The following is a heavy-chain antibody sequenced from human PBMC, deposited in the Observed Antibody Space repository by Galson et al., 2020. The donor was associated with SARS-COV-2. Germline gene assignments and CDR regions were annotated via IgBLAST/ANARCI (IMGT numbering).Heavy chain of an antibody. V-gene: IGHV4-30-4*07. CDR3: ARETQGESWGEDYFDY. Sequence: SETLSLTCAVSGGSISSGGYSWSWIRQPPGKGLEWIGYMDYSGNTYYNPSLKSLVTISVDTSKNQFSLNLTCVTAADTAVYYCARETQGESWGEDYFDYWGQGTLVTVSS. D-gene: IGHD7-27*01. J-gene: IGHJ4*02. CDR2: MDYSGNT. CDR1: GGSISSGGYS.